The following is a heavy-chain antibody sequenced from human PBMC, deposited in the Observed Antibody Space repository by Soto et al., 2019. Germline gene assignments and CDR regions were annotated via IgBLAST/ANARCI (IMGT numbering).Heavy chain of an antibody. CDR1: GGSISSYY. V-gene: IGHV4-59*01. CDR3: ARADSSGYHSHYYYGMDV. CDR2: IYYSGST. J-gene: IGHJ6*02. Sequence: QVQLQESGPGLVKPSETLSLTCTVSGGSISSYYWSWIRQPPGKGLEWIGYIYYSGSTNYNPSLKSRVTTTVDTSKNQFSLKLSSVTAADTAVYYCARADSSGYHSHYYYGMDVWGQGTTVTVSS. D-gene: IGHD3-22*01.